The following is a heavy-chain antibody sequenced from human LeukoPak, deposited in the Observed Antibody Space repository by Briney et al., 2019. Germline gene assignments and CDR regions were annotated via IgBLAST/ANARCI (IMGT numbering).Heavy chain of an antibody. CDR1: GFTVSSNY. CDR3: ARDGNCSGDCYYFDY. CDR2: IYSGGST. J-gene: IGHJ4*02. Sequence: GGSLRLSCAASGFTVSSNYMSWVRQAPGKVLEWVSVIYSGGSTYYADSVKGRFTISRDNSKNTLYLQMNSLRAEDTAIYYCARDGNCSGDCYYFDYWGQGTLVTVSS. V-gene: IGHV3-66*01. D-gene: IGHD2-21*02.